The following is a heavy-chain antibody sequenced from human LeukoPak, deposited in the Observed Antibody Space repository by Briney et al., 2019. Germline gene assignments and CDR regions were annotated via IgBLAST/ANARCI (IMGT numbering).Heavy chain of an antibody. Sequence: GGSLRLSCAASGFTFSDYNMRWIRQAPGKGLEWVSTISGGGSGTHYADSVKGRFTISRDNSKNTLYLQMNSLGAEDTAVYYCASEGRQGYYYYMDVWGKGTTVTISS. J-gene: IGHJ6*03. V-gene: IGHV3-23*01. CDR1: GFTFSDYN. CDR2: ISGGGSGT. CDR3: ASEGRQGYYYYMDV.